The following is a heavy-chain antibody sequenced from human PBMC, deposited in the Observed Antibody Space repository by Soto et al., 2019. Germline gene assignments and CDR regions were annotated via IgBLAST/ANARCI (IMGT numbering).Heavy chain of an antibody. J-gene: IGHJ6*02. Sequence: ASVKVSCKASGYTFTSYGISWVRQAPGQGLEWMGWISAYNGNTNYAQKLQGRVTMTTDTSTSTAYMELGSLRSDDTAVYYCARRVAGCSSTSCYLSYGMEVWRQGTTVPVSS. CDR1: GYTFTSYG. CDR3: ARRVAGCSSTSCYLSYGMEV. V-gene: IGHV1-18*04. CDR2: ISAYNGNT. D-gene: IGHD2-2*01.